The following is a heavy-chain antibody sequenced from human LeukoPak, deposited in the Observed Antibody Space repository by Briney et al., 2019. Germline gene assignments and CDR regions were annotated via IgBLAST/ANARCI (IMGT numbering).Heavy chain of an antibody. D-gene: IGHD5-18*01. CDR3: ARDPYSNYFDY. CDR2: INPNTGGI. J-gene: IGHJ4*02. CDR1: GYTFTGYY. V-gene: IGHV1-2*02. Sequence: GASVKVSCKSSGYTFTGYYMHWVRQAPGQGLEWMGWINPNTGGINYAQKFQGRVTMTRDTSISAAYMELSRLRSDDTAVYYCARDPYSNYFDYWGQGTPVTVSS.